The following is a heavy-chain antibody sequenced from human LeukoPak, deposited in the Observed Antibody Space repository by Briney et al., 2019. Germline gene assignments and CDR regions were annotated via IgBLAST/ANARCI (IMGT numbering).Heavy chain of an antibody. CDR3: ARVRTTYYYYYMDV. V-gene: IGHV3-53*01. J-gene: IGHJ6*03. CDR2: IYSGGST. D-gene: IGHD1-14*01. Sequence: GGSLRLSCAASGFTVSSNYMSWVRQAPGKGLEWVSVIYSGGSTYYADSVKGRFTISRDNSKNTLYLQMNSLRAEDTAVYYCARVRTTYYYYYMDVWGKGTTVTVSS. CDR1: GFTVSSNY.